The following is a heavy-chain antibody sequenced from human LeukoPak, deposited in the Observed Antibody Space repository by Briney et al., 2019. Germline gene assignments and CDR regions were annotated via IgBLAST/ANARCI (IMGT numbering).Heavy chain of an antibody. V-gene: IGHV3-74*03. Sequence: GGSLRLSCAASGFSLSSYWMHWVRQVPGKGPVWVSRINSDGSSITYADSVKGRFTVSRDNAKNTLYLQMNRLRAEDTAFYYCARVFGAYWYFDLWGRGTLVTVSS. J-gene: IGHJ2*01. CDR1: GFSLSSYW. CDR3: ARVFGAYWYFDL. D-gene: IGHD3-16*01. CDR2: INSDGSSI.